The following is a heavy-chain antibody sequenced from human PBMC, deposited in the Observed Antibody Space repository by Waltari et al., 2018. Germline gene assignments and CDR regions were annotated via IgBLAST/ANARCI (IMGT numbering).Heavy chain of an antibody. CDR2: INHSGST. V-gene: IGHV4-34*01. Sequence: QVQLQQWGAGLLKPSETLSLTCAVYGGSFSGYYWSWIRQPPGKGLEWIGEINHSGSTNYNPSLKSRVTISVDTSKNQFSLTLSSVTAADTAVYYCARGNYYGSGSLGYWGQGTLVTVAS. J-gene: IGHJ4*02. CDR1: GGSFSGYY. CDR3: ARGNYYGSGSLGY. D-gene: IGHD3-10*01.